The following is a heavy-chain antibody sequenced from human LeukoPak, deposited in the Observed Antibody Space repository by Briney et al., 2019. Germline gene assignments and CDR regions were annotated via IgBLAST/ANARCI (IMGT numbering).Heavy chain of an antibody. CDR1: GFTVSNYT. D-gene: IGHD4-11*01. Sequence: GGSLRLSCAASGFTVSNYTMSWVRQAPGKGLEWVSSVGGSSRDTYYADSVKGRFTISRDNSKNTLYLQMNSLRAEDTAVYYCARGGDYRYYYYGMDVWGQGTTVTVSS. V-gene: IGHV3-23*01. CDR2: VGGSSRDT. J-gene: IGHJ6*02. CDR3: ARGGDYRYYYYGMDV.